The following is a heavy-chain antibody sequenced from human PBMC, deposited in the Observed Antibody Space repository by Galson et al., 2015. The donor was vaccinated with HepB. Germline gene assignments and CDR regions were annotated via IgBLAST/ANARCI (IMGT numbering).Heavy chain of an antibody. D-gene: IGHD1-26*01. CDR3: ARGTVGARCIGMSYFDY. CDR2: INPSGGST. J-gene: IGHJ4*02. CDR1: GYTFTSYY. Sequence: SVKVSCKASGYTFTSYYMHWVRQAPGQGLEWMGIINPSGGSTDYAQKFQGRVTTTRDTSTSTVYMELSSLRSEDTAVYYCARGTVGARCIGMSYFDYWGQGTLVTVSS. V-gene: IGHV1-46*01.